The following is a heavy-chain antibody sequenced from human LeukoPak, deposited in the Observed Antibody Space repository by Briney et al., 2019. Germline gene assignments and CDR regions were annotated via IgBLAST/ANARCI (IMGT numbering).Heavy chain of an antibody. J-gene: IGHJ4*02. CDR1: GYTFTVYY. V-gene: IGHV1-2*02. D-gene: IGHD6-19*01. Sequence: ASVSLSCKASGYTFTVYYIHWVRQAPGQGLEWMGWINPNSGGTNYAQNFQGRVTLTRDTSIGTAYMELSRLRVDDTAVYYCAKGGSAWDNPFDYWGQGTLVTVSS. CDR2: INPNSGGT. CDR3: AKGGSAWDNPFDY.